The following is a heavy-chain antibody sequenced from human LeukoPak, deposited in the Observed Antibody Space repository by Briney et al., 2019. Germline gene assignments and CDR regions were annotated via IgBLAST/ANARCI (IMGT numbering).Heavy chain of an antibody. J-gene: IGHJ4*02. CDR1: GGSVISYY. CDR3: ARHGDGNFFEI. CDR2: TSYSATT. V-gene: IGHV4-59*08. Sequence: SETLSLTCTVSGGSVISYYWSYIRQPPGKGLEWVGYTSYSATTTTNPSLKSRVTISVDTSKNQLSLKMASVTAADTAVYYCARHGDGNFFEIWGQGTLVTVTS. D-gene: IGHD3-3*01.